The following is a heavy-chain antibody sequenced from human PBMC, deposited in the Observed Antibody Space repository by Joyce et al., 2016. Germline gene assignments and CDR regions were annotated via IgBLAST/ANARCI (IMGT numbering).Heavy chain of an antibody. CDR1: GYRFTNYW. CDR3: AGHSYSNYAPPFDY. D-gene: IGHD4-11*01. Sequence: EVQLVQSGAEVKKPGESLKISCKGSGYRFTNYWLGWVRQMPGKGLGWMGIIYPGDSDTRYSTSFQGQVTISADKSISTAYLQWRSLKAADTAMYYCAGHSYSNYAPPFDYWGQGTLVTVSS. V-gene: IGHV5-51*01. J-gene: IGHJ4*02. CDR2: IYPGDSDT.